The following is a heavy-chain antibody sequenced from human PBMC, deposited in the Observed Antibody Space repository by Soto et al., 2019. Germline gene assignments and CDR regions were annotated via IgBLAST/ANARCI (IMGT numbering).Heavy chain of an antibody. CDR1: GFTFSSYA. V-gene: IGHV3-23*01. J-gene: IGHJ4*02. CDR2: ISGSGGST. D-gene: IGHD6-19*01. CDR3: AKDLDQSLYSSGWYYFDY. Sequence: EVQLLESGGGLVQPGGSLRLSCAASGFTFSSYAMSWVRQAPGKGLEWVSAISGSGGSTYYADSVKGRFTISRDNAKNTLYLQMNSLRAEDTAVYYCAKDLDQSLYSSGWYYFDYWGQGTLVTVSS.